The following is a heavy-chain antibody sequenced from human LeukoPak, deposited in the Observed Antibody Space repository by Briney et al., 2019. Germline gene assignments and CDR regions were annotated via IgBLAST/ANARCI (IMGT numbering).Heavy chain of an antibody. D-gene: IGHD5-18*01. CDR2: ISGSGGST. Sequence: GGSLRLSCAASGFTFSSYAMSWVRQAPGKELEWVSAISGSGGSTYYADSVKGRFTISRDNSKNTLYLQMNSLRAEDTAVYYCAKGYSYGRYYFDYWGQGTLVTVSS. CDR1: GFTFSSYA. V-gene: IGHV3-23*01. J-gene: IGHJ4*02. CDR3: AKGYSYGRYYFDY.